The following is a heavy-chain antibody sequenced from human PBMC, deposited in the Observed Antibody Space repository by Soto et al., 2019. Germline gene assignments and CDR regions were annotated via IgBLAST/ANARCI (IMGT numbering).Heavy chain of an antibody. Sequence: SETLSLTCAVYGGSFSGYYWSWIRQPPGKGLEWIGEINHSGSTNYNPSLKSRVTISVDTSKNQFSLKLSSVTAADTAVYYCARFQLHGAAFDYWGQGTLVTVSS. CDR2: INHSGST. D-gene: IGHD6-25*01. V-gene: IGHV4-34*01. J-gene: IGHJ4*02. CDR3: ARFQLHGAAFDY. CDR1: GGSFSGYY.